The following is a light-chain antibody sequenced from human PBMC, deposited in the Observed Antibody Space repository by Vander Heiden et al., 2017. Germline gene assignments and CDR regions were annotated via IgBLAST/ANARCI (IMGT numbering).Light chain of an antibody. CDR3: ESADSGGAEWV. Sequence: SSELTQPPSVSVSPGQTARITCSGDILAKQYAYWYQQKPGQAPVMVVYRDTERPSGIPERLSGSTSGTKVTLTINGVQAEDEAVYDCESADSGGAEWVFGGGTKLTVL. V-gene: IGLV3-25*03. CDR2: RDT. CDR1: ILAKQY. J-gene: IGLJ3*02.